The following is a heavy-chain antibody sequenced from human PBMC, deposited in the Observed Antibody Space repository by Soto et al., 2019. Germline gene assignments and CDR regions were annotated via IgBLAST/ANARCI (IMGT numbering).Heavy chain of an antibody. CDR3: ARGGDFHDHGDYVPFDY. CDR2: IIPILGIA. D-gene: IGHD4-17*01. CDR1: GGTFSSYT. Sequence: QVQLVQSGAEVKKPGSSVKVSCKASGGTFSSYTISWVRQAPGQGLEWMGRIIPILGIANYAQKFQGRVTMTADKSTSTAYKELSSLRSEDTAVYYCARGGDFHDHGDYVPFDYWGQGTLVTVSS. J-gene: IGHJ4*02. V-gene: IGHV1-69*02.